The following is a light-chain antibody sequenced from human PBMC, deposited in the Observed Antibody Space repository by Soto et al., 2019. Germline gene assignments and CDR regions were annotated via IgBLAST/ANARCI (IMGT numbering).Light chain of an antibody. CDR2: DTS. V-gene: IGKV3-11*01. Sequence: VWTQSPATLSFSPGERATLSCRARQTVTCYLACYQQKPGQPPRRLIYDTSNRASGIPARFSGNGSETDFTLTISRLVPEDFAVYYCQKRCNCPPVYPFGQRT. CDR3: QKRCNCPPVYP. CDR1: QTVTCY. J-gene: IGKJ1*01.